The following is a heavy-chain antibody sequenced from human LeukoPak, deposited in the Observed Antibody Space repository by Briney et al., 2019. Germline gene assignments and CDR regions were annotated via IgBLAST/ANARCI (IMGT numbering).Heavy chain of an antibody. Sequence: TGGSLRLSCAASGFTFSDYYMSWIRQAPGKGLEWVSYISSSGSTIYYADSVKGRFTTSRDNAKNSLYLQMNSLRAEDTAVYYCARRGSSGYFFDSWGQGTLVTVSS. CDR2: ISSSGSTI. CDR1: GFTFSDYY. D-gene: IGHD3-22*01. V-gene: IGHV3-11*04. J-gene: IGHJ4*02. CDR3: ARRGSSGYFFDS.